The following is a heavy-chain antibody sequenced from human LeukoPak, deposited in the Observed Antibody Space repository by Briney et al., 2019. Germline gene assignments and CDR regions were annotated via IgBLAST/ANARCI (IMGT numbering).Heavy chain of an antibody. CDR3: ARGLWYYDSSGYYSHYYYYMDV. Sequence: ASVKVSCKASGYTFTSYDINWVRQATGQGLEWMGWMNPNSGNTGYAQKFQGRVTMTRNTSISTAYMELSSLRSEDTAVYYCARGLWYYDSSGYYSHYYYYMDVWGKGTTVTVSS. CDR2: MNPNSGNT. V-gene: IGHV1-8*01. CDR1: GYTFTSYD. D-gene: IGHD3-22*01. J-gene: IGHJ6*03.